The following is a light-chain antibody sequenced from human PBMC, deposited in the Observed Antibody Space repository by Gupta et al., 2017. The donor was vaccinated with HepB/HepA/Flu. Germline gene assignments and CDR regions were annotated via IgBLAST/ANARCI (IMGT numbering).Light chain of an antibody. CDR1: QAINKF. CDR2: DAS. J-gene: IGKJ3*01. Sequence: IQLTQSPSSLYASVGDRVTITCRTSQAINKFVNSYQQKPAKAPNLLISDASTLQSGVPSTFRGSGSGTNFTITISRLQPGDFATYYCHECDGTPFTFGHGTKVDIK. V-gene: IGKV1-39*01. CDR3: HECDGTPFT.